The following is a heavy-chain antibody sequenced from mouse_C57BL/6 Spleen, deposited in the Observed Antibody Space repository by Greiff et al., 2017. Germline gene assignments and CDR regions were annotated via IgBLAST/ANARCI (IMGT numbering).Heavy chain of an antibody. CDR2: IDPSDSYT. Sequence: QVQLQQPGAELVRPGTSVKLSCKASGYTFTSYWMHWVKQRPGQGLEWIGVIDPSDSYTNYNQKFKGKATLTVDTSSSTAYMQLSSLTSEDSAVYYCARRYYGSSYYFDDWGQGTTLTVSS. V-gene: IGHV1-59*01. J-gene: IGHJ2*01. CDR3: ARRYYGSSYYFDD. CDR1: GYTFTSYW. D-gene: IGHD1-1*01.